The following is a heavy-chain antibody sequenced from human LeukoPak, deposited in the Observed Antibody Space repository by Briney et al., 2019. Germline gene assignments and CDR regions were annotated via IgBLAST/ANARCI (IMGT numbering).Heavy chain of an antibody. D-gene: IGHD5-12*01. CDR2: IYHSGST. CDR1: GGSISSGGYP. CDR3: ARVRSGYDRYFDY. J-gene: IGHJ4*02. V-gene: IGHV4-30-2*01. Sequence: SETLSLTCAVSGGSISSGGYPWSWTRQPPGKGLEWIGYIYHSGSTYYNPSLKSRVTISVDRSKNQFSLKLSSVTAADTAVYYCARVRSGYDRYFDYWGQGTLVTVSS.